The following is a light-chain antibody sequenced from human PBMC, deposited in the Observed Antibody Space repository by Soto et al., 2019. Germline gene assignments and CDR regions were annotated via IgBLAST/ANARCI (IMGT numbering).Light chain of an antibody. V-gene: IGKV3-15*01. CDR2: DAS. CDR3: QQYGTWPPLT. Sequence: DIVMTQSPATLSVSPGEGATLSCRASQSVHSALAWYQQRPGQTPRLLIYDASTRATGIPDRFSGSGSGTEFTLTISSLQSEDFAIYYCQQYGTWPPLTFRGGTKVEI. J-gene: IGKJ4*01. CDR1: QSVHSA.